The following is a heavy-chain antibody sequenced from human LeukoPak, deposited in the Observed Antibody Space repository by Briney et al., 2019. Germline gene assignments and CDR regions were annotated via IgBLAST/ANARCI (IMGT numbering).Heavy chain of an antibody. J-gene: IGHJ4*02. CDR2: INPSGGSA. CDR1: GYTFTSYG. D-gene: IGHD3-22*01. V-gene: IGHV1-46*01. Sequence: GASVKVSCKASGYTFTSYGISWVRQAPGQGLEWMGIINPSGGSASYAQKFQGRVTMTRDMSTSTVYMELSSLRSEDTAVYYCARGAMIVVVIDYWGQGTLVTVSS. CDR3: ARGAMIVVVIDY.